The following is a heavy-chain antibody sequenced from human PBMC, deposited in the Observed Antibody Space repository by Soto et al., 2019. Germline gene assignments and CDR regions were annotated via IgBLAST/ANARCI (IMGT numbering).Heavy chain of an antibody. V-gene: IGHV4-59*01. D-gene: IGHD3-9*01. CDR3: ARRLGPSSYNWFDP. CDR2: IYYSGST. Sequence: SETLSLTCTVSGGSISSYYWSWIRQPPGKGLEWIGYIYYSGSTNYNPSLKSRVTISVDTSKNQFSLKLSSVTTADTAVYCCARRLGPSSYNWFDPWGQGTLVTVSS. CDR1: GGSISSYY. J-gene: IGHJ5*02.